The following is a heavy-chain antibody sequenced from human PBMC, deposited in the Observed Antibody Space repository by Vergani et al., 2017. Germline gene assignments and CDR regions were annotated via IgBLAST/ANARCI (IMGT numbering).Heavy chain of an antibody. CDR2: ISSSSSYI. Sequence: EVQLVESGGGLVKPGGSLRLSCAASGFTFSSYSMNWVCQAPGKGLEWVSSISSSSSYIYYADSVKGRFTISRDNAKNSLYLQMNSLRAEDTAVYYCARAVGYYYDSSGSYWGQGTLVTVSS. V-gene: IGHV3-21*01. CDR1: GFTFSSYS. D-gene: IGHD3-22*01. J-gene: IGHJ4*02. CDR3: ARAVGYYYDSSGSY.